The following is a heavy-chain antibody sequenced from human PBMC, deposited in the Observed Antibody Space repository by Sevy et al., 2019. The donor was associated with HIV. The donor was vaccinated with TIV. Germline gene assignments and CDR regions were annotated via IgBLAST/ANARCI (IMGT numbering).Heavy chain of an antibody. V-gene: IGHV3-66*02. CDR1: GFTVNDKY. Sequence: GGSLRLPCAISGFTVNDKYISWVRQAPGKGLEWVSVIFSSGSTYYADSAKGRFTISRDNSKNTVDLQMNSVRAEDTAVYYCVSLFLSYRSGWSYFDYWGQGTLVTVSS. CDR3: VSLFLSYRSGWSYFDY. J-gene: IGHJ4*02. D-gene: IGHD6-19*01. CDR2: IFSSGST.